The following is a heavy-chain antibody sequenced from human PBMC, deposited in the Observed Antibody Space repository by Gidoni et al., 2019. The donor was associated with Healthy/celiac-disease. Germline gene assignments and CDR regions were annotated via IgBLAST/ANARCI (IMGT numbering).Heavy chain of an antibody. CDR1: GFTFRSYA. D-gene: IGHD3-3*01. CDR2: ISSNGGST. J-gene: IGHJ6*02. V-gene: IGHV3-64D*06. CDR3: VRLRFLEWFDYYYGMDV. Sequence: EVQLVESGGGLVQPGGSLRLSCSASGFTFRSYAMHWVRQAPGKGLEYVSAISSNGGSTYYADSVKGRFTISRDNSKNTLYLQMSSLRAEDTAVYYCVRLRFLEWFDYYYGMDVWGQGTTVTVSS.